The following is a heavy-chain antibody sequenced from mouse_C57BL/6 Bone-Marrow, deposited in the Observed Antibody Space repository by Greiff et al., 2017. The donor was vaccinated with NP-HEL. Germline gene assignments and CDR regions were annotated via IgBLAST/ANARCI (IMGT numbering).Heavy chain of an antibody. CDR2: INPNNGGT. V-gene: IGHV1-26*01. D-gene: IGHD3-2*02. Sequence: VQLQQSGPELVKPGASVKISCKASGYTFTDYYMNWVKQSHGKSLEWIGDINPNNGGTSYNQKFKGKATLTVDKSSSTAYMELRSLTSEDSAVYYCARGRTAQASAWFAYWGQGTLVTVSA. J-gene: IGHJ3*01. CDR1: GYTFTDYY. CDR3: ARGRTAQASAWFAY.